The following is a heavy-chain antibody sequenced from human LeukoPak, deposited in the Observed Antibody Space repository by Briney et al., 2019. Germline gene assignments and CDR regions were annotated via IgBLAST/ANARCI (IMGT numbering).Heavy chain of an antibody. CDR2: IYYSGRT. CDR1: GGSISSYY. CDR3: ARGGSYGYIRALDY. J-gene: IGHJ4*02. Sequence: SETLSLTCSVSGGSISSYYWSWIRQPPGKGLEWIGYIYYSGRTNYNPSLKSRVTISVDTSKNQFSLKLSSVTAADTAVYYCARGGSYGYIRALDYWGQGTLVTVSS. D-gene: IGHD5-18*01. V-gene: IGHV4-59*12.